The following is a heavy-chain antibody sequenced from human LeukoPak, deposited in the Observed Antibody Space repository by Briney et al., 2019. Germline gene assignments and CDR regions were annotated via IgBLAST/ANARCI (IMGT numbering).Heavy chain of an antibody. Sequence: SETLSLTCTVSGGSISSFYWSWIRQPPGKGLEWIGYIYYSGSTNYNPSLKSRVTISVDTSKNQFSLKLSSVTAADTAVYYCARHGTSGTNLNWFDPWGQGALVTVSS. D-gene: IGHD1-1*01. CDR1: GGSISSFY. CDR2: IYYSGST. J-gene: IGHJ5*02. V-gene: IGHV4-59*01. CDR3: ARHGTSGTNLNWFDP.